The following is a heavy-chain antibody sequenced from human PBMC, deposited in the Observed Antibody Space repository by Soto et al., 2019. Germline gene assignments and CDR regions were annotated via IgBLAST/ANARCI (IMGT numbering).Heavy chain of an antibody. Sequence: AGGSLRLSCAASGFTFDDYAMHWVRQAPGKGLEWVSGISWNSGSIGYADSVKGRFTISRDNAKNSLYLQMNSLRAEDTALYYCAKEYSRHYGMDVWGQGTTVTVSS. D-gene: IGHD6-13*01. V-gene: IGHV3-9*01. J-gene: IGHJ6*02. CDR2: ISWNSGSI. CDR3: AKEYSRHYGMDV. CDR1: GFTFDDYA.